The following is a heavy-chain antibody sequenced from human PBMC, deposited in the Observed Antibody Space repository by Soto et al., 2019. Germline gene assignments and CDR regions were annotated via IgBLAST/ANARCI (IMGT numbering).Heavy chain of an antibody. J-gene: IGHJ4*02. CDR1: GFTFSSYA. D-gene: IGHD3-3*01. V-gene: IGHV3-9*01. CDR2: ISWNSGSI. CDR3: AKASADFWSGYYGLDY. Sequence: SLRLSCAASGFTFSSYAMHWVRQAPGKGLEWVSGISWNSGSIGYADSVKGRFTISRDNAKNSLYLQMNSLRAEDTALYYCAKASADFWSGYYGLDYWGQGTLVTVSS.